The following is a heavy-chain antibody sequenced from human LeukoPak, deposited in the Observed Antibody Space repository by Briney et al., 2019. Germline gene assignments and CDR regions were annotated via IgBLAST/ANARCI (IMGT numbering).Heavy chain of an antibody. Sequence: LRLSCAASGFTFSSCAMSWVRQPPGKGLEWIGYIYYSGSTYYNPSLKSRVTISVDTSKNQFSLKLSSVTAADTAVYYCARDEGLWYFDLWGRGTLVTVSS. CDR2: IYYSGST. CDR1: GFTFSSCA. D-gene: IGHD3/OR15-3a*01. V-gene: IGHV4-30-4*08. CDR3: ARDEGLWYFDL. J-gene: IGHJ2*01.